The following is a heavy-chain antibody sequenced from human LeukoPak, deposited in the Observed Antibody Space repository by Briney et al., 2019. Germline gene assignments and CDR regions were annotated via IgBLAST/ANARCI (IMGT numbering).Heavy chain of an antibody. D-gene: IGHD3-10*01. CDR1: GYTFTSYY. CDR2: INPSGGST. V-gene: IGHV1-46*01. CDR3: ASRYGSGSYIYYYYMDV. Sequence: ASVKVSCKASGYTFTSYYMHWVRQAPGQGLEWMGIINPSGGSTSYAQKFQGRVTMTRDMSTSTVYMELSSLRSEDTAVYYCASRYGSGSYIYYYYMDVWGKGTTVTVSS. J-gene: IGHJ6*03.